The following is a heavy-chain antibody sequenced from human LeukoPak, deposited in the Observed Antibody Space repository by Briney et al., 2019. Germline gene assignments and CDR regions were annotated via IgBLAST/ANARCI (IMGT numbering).Heavy chain of an antibody. V-gene: IGHV1-69*13. D-gene: IGHD2-8*01. J-gene: IGHJ4*02. CDR1: GGTFSSYA. CDR3: ARGGEGYCTNGVCYLYYFDY. Sequence: SVKVSCKASGGTFSSYAISWVRQAPGQGLEWMGGIIPIFGTANYEQKFQGRVTITADESTSTAYMELSSLRSDDTAVYYCARGGEGYCTNGVCYLYYFDYWGQGTLVTVSS. CDR2: IIPIFGTA.